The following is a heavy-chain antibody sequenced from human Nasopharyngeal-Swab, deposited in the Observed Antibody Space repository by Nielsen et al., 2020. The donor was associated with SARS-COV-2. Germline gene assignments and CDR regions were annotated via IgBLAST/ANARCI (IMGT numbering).Heavy chain of an antibody. V-gene: IGHV4-4*07. CDR2: VYTSGST. Sequence: SETLSLTCSVSGRSISGYFLSWIRQPAGEGLEWIGRVYTSGSTNYNPSLKSRVTISIDLSKNQFSLELRSVTAADTAFYYCARSGTTKYGLDVWGQGTTVIVSS. D-gene: IGHD1-1*01. CDR1: GRSISGYF. CDR3: ARSGTTKYGLDV. J-gene: IGHJ6*01.